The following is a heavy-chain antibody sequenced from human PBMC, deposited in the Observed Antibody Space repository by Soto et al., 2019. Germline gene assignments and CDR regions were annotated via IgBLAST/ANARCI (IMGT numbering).Heavy chain of an antibody. CDR2: IYYSGST. Sequence: SETLSLTCTVSGGSISSYYWSWIRQPPGKGLEWIGYIYYSGSTTYNPSLRSRVTISVDTSKNQFSLKLSSVTAADTAVYYCARLGHVYYYDSSGYREYFKHWGQGTLVTVSS. CDR3: ARLGHVYYYDSSGYREYFKH. D-gene: IGHD3-22*01. J-gene: IGHJ1*01. CDR1: GGSISSYY. V-gene: IGHV4-59*01.